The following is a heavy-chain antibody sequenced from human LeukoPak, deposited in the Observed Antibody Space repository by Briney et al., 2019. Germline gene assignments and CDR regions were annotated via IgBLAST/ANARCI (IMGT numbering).Heavy chain of an antibody. CDR2: ISYDGSNK. V-gene: IGHV3-30*04. Sequence: PGRSLRLSCAASGFTFSSYAMHWVRQALGKGLEWVAVISYDGSNKYYADSVKGRFTISRDNSKNTLYLQMNSLRAEDTAVYYCARDRRSDTAMVTFDYWGQGTLVTVSS. CDR3: ARDRRSDTAMVTFDY. D-gene: IGHD5-18*01. J-gene: IGHJ4*02. CDR1: GFTFSSYA.